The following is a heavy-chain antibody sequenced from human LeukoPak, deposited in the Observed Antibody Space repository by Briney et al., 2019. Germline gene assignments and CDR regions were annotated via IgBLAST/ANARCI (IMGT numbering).Heavy chain of an antibody. CDR3: ARIPPYYDFWSGSFDY. V-gene: IGHV4-59*01. Sequence: PSETLSLTCTVSGGSISSYYWSWIRQPPGKGLEWIGYIYYSGSTNYNPSLKSRVTISVDTSKNQFSLKLSSVTAADTAVYYCARIPPYYDFWSGSFDYWGQGTLVTVSS. CDR2: IYYSGST. J-gene: IGHJ4*02. CDR1: GGSISSYY. D-gene: IGHD3-3*01.